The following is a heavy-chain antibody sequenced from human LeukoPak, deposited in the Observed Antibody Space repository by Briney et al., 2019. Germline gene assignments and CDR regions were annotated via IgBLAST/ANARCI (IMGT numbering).Heavy chain of an antibody. J-gene: IGHJ4*02. D-gene: IGHD5-24*01. CDR2: ISYDGSNK. CDR3: ANHETEIIDY. CDR1: GFTFSSYA. Sequence: GGSLRLSCAASGFTFSSYAMHWVRQAPGKGLEWVAVISYDGSNKYYADSVKGRFTISRDNSKNTLYLQMNSLRAEDTAVYYCANHETEIIDYWGQGTLVTVSS. V-gene: IGHV3-30*04.